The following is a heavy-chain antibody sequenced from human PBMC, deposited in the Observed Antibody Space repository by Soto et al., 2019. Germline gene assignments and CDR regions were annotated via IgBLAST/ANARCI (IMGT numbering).Heavy chain of an antibody. J-gene: IGHJ5*02. D-gene: IGHD2-8*01. Sequence: GGSLRLSCSASGFTFSLYCVHWVRQAPWKGLEFVSAISPNGVSTFYIDSVKGRFTISRDNSKSSMYLQMTSLRPEDTAVYYCGPRRKDASNARLDPWGQRTLVTFCS. CDR2: ISPNGVST. CDR3: GPRRKDASNARLDP. CDR1: GFTFSLYC. V-gene: IGHV3-64D*06.